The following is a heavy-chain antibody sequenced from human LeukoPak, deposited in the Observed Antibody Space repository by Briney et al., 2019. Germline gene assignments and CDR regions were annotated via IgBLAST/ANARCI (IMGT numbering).Heavy chain of an antibody. V-gene: IGHV4-34*01. CDR1: GGFFRDCF. Sequence: SEPQSLTYGVGGGFFRDCFGCWLHKPRGEGGEWIGEINHSGSTNYNPSLKSRVTISVDTSKNQCSLKLSSVTAADTAVYYCARGPLIAGIDYWGQGTLVTVSS. D-gene: IGHD1-26*01. CDR2: INHSGST. CDR3: ARGPLIAGIDY. J-gene: IGHJ4*02.